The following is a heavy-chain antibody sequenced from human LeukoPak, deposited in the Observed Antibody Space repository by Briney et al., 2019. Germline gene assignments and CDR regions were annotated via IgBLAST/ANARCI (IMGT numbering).Heavy chain of an antibody. V-gene: IGHV3-74*01. CDR1: GFAFSSCW. CDR3: VRGTTYSSTKADF. Sequence: GGSLRLSCAASGFAFSSCWMHWVSQAPGKGLVWVSRINGDGSSTGYADSVKGRLTISRDNANNMMYLQMDSLRAEDSATYYCVRGTTYSSTKADFWGQGTLVTVSS. CDR2: INGDGSST. D-gene: IGHD6-13*01. J-gene: IGHJ4*02.